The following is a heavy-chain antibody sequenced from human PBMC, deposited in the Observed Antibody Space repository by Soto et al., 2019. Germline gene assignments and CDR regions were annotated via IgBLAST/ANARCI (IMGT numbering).Heavy chain of an antibody. CDR2: IIPIFGTA. J-gene: IGHJ3*02. CDR1: GGTFSSYA. D-gene: IGHD3-10*01. Sequence: ASVKVSCKASGGTFSSYAISWVRQAPGQGLEWMGGIIPIFGTANYAQKFQGRVTITADESTSTAYMELSSLRSEDTVVYYCARDPRTTYYYLAFDIWGQGTMVTVSS. CDR3: ARDPRTTYYYLAFDI. V-gene: IGHV1-69*13.